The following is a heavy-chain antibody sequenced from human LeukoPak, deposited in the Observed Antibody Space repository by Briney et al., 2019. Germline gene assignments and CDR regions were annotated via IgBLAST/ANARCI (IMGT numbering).Heavy chain of an antibody. D-gene: IGHD6-19*01. Sequence: PGGSLRLSCAASGFTFSTFWMSWVRQAPGKGLEWVANIKQDGSEKFYVDSVKGRFTISRDNAKNSLYLQMNSLRAEDTAVYYCARYGTYVAGQWHWFDPWGQGTLVTVSS. CDR2: IKQDGSEK. CDR3: ARYGTYVAGQWHWFDP. CDR1: GFTFSTFW. J-gene: IGHJ5*02. V-gene: IGHV3-7*01.